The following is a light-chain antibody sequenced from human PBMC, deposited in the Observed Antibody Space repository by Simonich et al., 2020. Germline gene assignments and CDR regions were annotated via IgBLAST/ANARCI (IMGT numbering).Light chain of an antibody. CDR3: YSTDSSGNHWV. CDR2: EDS. Sequence: SYELTQPPSVSVSPGQTARITCSGDAFPKKYAYWYQQKSGPAPVLVIYEDSKRPSGITERFSGSSSGTMATLTISGAQVEDEADYYCYSTDSSGNHWVFGGGTKLTVL. V-gene: IGLV3-10*01. CDR1: AFPKKY. J-gene: IGLJ3*02.